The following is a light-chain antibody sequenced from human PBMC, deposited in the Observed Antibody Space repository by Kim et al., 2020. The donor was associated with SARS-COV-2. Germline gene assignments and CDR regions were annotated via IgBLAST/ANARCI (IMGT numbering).Light chain of an antibody. Sequence: QSALTQPASVSGSPGQSIAISCIGTSSDIGNHNFVSWYQQYPGKAPKLIICEDTKRPSGISDRFSGSRSADTASLTISGLQAQDEAFYYCCAYTRTSWVFGGGTKVTVL. CDR1: SSDIGNHNF. CDR2: EDT. CDR3: CAYTRTSWV. J-gene: IGLJ3*02. V-gene: IGLV2-23*01.